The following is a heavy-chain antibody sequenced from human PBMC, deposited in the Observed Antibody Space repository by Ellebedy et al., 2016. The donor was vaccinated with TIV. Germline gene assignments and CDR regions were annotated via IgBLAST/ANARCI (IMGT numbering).Heavy chain of an antibody. CDR1: GGSISSYY. J-gene: IGHJ4*02. CDR3: ARDRYGIHDY. CDR2: IYYSGST. Sequence: SETLSLXXTVSGGSISSYYWSWIRQPPGKGLEWIGYIYYSGSTNYNPSLKSRVTISVDTSKNQFSLKLSSVTAADTAVYYCARDRYGIHDYWGQGTLVTVSS. V-gene: IGHV4-59*01. D-gene: IGHD3-16*02.